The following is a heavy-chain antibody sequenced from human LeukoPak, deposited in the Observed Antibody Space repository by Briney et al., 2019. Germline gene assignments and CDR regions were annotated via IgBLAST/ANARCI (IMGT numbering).Heavy chain of an antibody. J-gene: IGHJ4*02. CDR3: ARALRFSGMEDY. V-gene: IGHV3-23*01. D-gene: IGHD3-10*01. CDR2: ISGSGGST. Sequence: GGSLRLSCAASGFTFSSYAMSWVRQAPGKGLEWFSAISGSGGSTYYADSVKGRFTISRDNSKNTLYLQTNSLRAEDTAVYYCARALRFSGMEDYWGQGTLVTVSS. CDR1: GFTFSSYA.